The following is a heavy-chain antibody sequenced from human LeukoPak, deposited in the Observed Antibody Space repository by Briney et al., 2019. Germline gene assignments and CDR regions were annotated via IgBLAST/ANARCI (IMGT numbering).Heavy chain of an antibody. J-gene: IGHJ4*02. Sequence: GESLKISCQGSGYSFTSYWIGWVRQMPGKGLEWMGIIYPDDSDTRYSPSFQGQVTISADKSISTAYLQWSSLKASDTAMYCCARVDAAGTNYFDYWGQGTLVTVSS. CDR3: ARVDAAGTNYFDY. CDR2: IYPDDSDT. V-gene: IGHV5-51*01. CDR1: GYSFTSYW. D-gene: IGHD6-13*01.